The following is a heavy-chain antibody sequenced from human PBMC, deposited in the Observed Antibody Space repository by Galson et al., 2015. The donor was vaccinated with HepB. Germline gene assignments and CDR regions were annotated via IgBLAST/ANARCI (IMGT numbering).Heavy chain of an antibody. Sequence: SLRLSCAASGFTFSSYGMHWVRQAPGKGLEWVAVIWYDGNNKYYADSVKGRFTISRDNSKNTLYLQMNSLRAEDTAVYYCARAHYGKSGAFDIWGQGTMVTVSS. CDR3: ARAHYGKSGAFDI. J-gene: IGHJ3*02. CDR1: GFTFSSYG. V-gene: IGHV3-33*01. CDR2: IWYDGNNK. D-gene: IGHD3-16*01.